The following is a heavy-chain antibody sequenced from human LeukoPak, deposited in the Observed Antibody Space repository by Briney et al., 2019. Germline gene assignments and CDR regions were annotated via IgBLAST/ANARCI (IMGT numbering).Heavy chain of an antibody. J-gene: IGHJ4*02. CDR2: INPSDGGT. CDR1: GYTFTSYY. D-gene: IGHD5-12*01. Sequence: ASVKVSCKASGYTFTSYYMHWARQAPGQGLEWMGIINPSDGGTRYAQQFQGRVTMTRDTSTSTVYMELSSLRSEDTAVYYCGTGFYSGYVAYWGQGTLVTVSS. CDR3: GTGFYSGYVAY. V-gene: IGHV1-46*01.